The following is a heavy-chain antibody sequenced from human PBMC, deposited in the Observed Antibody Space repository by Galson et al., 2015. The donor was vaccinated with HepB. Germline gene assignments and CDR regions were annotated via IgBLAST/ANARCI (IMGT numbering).Heavy chain of an antibody. CDR2: IYYSGST. J-gene: IGHJ6*02. V-gene: IGHV4-59*01. CDR1: GGSISSYY. Sequence: ETLSLTCTVSGGSISSYYWSWIRQPPGKGLEWIGYIYYSGSTNYNPSLKSRVTISVDTSKNQFSLKLSSVTAADTAVYYCARDPGYSSSWGYYYYGMDVWGQGTTVTVSS. D-gene: IGHD6-13*01. CDR3: ARDPGYSSSWGYYYYGMDV.